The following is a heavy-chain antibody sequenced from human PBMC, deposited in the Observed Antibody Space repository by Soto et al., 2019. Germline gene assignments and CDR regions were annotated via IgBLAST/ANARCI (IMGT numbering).Heavy chain of an antibody. CDR3: ARDKITGLFDY. J-gene: IGHJ4*02. Sequence: PSETLSLTCTVSGGSIRSTGFHWSWIRQHPGKGLEWIGYIYYSGGTNYNPSLKSRVTISVDTSKNQFSLKPTSVTAADTAVYYCARDKITGLFDYWGQGTLVTVSS. D-gene: IGHD2-8*02. CDR1: GGSIRSTGFH. V-gene: IGHV4-31*03. CDR2: IYYSGGT.